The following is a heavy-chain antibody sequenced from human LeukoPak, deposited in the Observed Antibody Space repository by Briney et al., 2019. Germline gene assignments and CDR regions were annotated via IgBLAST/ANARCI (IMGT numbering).Heavy chain of an antibody. D-gene: IGHD6-19*01. J-gene: IGHJ4*02. CDR2: IFYSGST. V-gene: IGHV4-39*01. CDR1: GFSFSSYSMN. CDR3: ARQFRIAVAGSDEEVDDY. Sequence: GSLRLSCAASGFSFSSYSMNWVRQAPGKGLEWIGSIFYSGSTYYNPSLKTRVTISVDTSKNQFSLKLSSVTAADTAVYYCARQFRIAVAGSDEEVDDYWGQGTLVTVSS.